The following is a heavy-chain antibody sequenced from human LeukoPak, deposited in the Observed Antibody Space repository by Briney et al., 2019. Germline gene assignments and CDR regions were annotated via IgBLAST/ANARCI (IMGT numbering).Heavy chain of an antibody. CDR3: AGVQLRSLFDY. CDR1: GYSISSGYY. D-gene: IGHD6-6*01. J-gene: IGHJ4*02. CDR2: IYHSGST. Sequence: SETLSLTCTVSGYSISSGYYWGWIRQPPGKGLEWIGSIYHSGSTYYNPSLKSRVTISVDTSKNQFSLKLSSVTAADTAVYYCAGVQLRSLFDYWGQGTLVTVSS. V-gene: IGHV4-38-2*02.